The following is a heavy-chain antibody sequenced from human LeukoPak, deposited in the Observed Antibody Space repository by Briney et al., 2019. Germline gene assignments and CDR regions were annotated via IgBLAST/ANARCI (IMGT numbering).Heavy chain of an antibody. CDR2: ISSSSSYI. V-gene: IGHV3-21*01. J-gene: IGHJ4*02. CDR3: AREFSHYYDSSGYRW. CDR1: GFTFSSYS. Sequence: GGSLRLSCAASGFTFSSYSMNWVRQASGKGLEWVSSISSSSSYIYYADSVKGRFTISRDNAKNSLYLQMNSLRAEDTAVYYCAREFSHYYDSSGYRWWGQGTLVTVSS. D-gene: IGHD3-22*01.